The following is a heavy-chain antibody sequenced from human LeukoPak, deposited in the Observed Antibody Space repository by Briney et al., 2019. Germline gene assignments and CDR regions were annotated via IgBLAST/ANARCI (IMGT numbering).Heavy chain of an antibody. CDR1: GFTFNSHW. CDR3: AREGRDGNNPVFSFDS. Sequence: GGSLTLSCEASGFTFNSHWMNWVRQAPGKGLEWVANIKKDGSEKYYVDSVKGRFTISRDNTKTTLYLEMNSLRAEDTAVYYCAREGRDGNNPVFSFDSWGQGILVTVSS. CDR2: IKKDGSEK. V-gene: IGHV3-7*01. D-gene: IGHD5-24*01. J-gene: IGHJ4*02.